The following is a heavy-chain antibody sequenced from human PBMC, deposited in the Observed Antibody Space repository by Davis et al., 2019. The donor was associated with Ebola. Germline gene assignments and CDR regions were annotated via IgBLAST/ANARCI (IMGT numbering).Heavy chain of an antibody. J-gene: IGHJ6*04. Sequence: GGSLRLSCTDSVITFISYAMTWVRQAPGKGLEWVSAISGSGGSTYYADSVKGRFTISRDNSKKTLYLQMNSLRAEDTAVYYCAKSGLSFGVVKYHYGMDVWGKGTTVTVSS. CDR1: VITFISYA. CDR2: ISGSGGST. CDR3: AKSGLSFGVVKYHYGMDV. D-gene: IGHD3-3*01. V-gene: IGHV3-23*01.